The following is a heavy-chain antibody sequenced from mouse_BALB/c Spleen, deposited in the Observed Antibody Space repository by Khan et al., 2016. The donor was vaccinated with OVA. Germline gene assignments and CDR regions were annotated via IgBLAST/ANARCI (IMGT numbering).Heavy chain of an antibody. Sequence: VQLKQSGPELVKPGASVKISCKTSGYTFPEYTVHWVKQSPEKSLDWIGVINPKNGGTAYNQKFKGKATLTVDKSSSTAYMELRSLISEDSAVYYCARDAGRYWGQGTSVTVAS. J-gene: IGHJ4*01. CDR1: GYTFPEYT. CDR2: INPKNGGT. D-gene: IGHD3-3*01. CDR3: ARDAGRY. V-gene: IGHV1-18*01.